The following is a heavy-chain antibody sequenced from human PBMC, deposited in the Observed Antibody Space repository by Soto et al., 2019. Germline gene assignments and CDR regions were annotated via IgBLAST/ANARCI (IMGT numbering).Heavy chain of an antibody. CDR3: ANYYYDSSGYPRTFDP. D-gene: IGHD3-22*01. J-gene: IGHJ5*02. Sequence: SETLSLTCTVSGGSISSGGYYWSWIRQHPGKGLEWIGYIYYSGSTYYNPSLKSRVTISVDTSKNQFSLKLSSVTAADTAVYYCANYYYDSSGYPRTFDPWGQGTLVTVSS. CDR2: IYYSGST. V-gene: IGHV4-30-4*08. CDR1: GGSISSGGYY.